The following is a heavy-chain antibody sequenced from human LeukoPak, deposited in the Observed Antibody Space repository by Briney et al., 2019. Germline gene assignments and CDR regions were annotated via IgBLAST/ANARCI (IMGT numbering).Heavy chain of an antibody. V-gene: IGHV4-39*01. CDR3: ARQSTAMGTFDY. Sequence: PSETLSLTCTVSGGSISSRSYYWGWIRQPPGKGLEWIGSIYYSGNTYYNPSLKSRVTISVDTSKNQFSLTLSSVTAADTAVYYCARQSTAMGTFDYWGQGTLVPVSS. J-gene: IGHJ4*02. CDR1: GGSISSRSYY. D-gene: IGHD5-18*01. CDR2: IYYSGNT.